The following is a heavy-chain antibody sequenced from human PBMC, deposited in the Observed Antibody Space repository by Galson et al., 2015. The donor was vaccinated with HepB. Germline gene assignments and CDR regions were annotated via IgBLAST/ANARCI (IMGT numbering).Heavy chain of an antibody. V-gene: IGHV3-48*04. CDR3: ARTYYYDSSFYYSPFDP. J-gene: IGHJ5*02. D-gene: IGHD3-22*01. CDR2: ISGGRSTI. CDR1: GFTFSSYS. Sequence: SLRLSCAASGFTFSSYSMNWVRQVPRKGLEWVSYISGGRSTICYADSVKGRFTVSRDNAKNSLYLQMNSLRAEDTAVYYCARTYYYDSSFYYSPFDPWGQGTLVTVSS.